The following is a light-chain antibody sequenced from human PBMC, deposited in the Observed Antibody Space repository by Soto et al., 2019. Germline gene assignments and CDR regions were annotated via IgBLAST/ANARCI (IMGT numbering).Light chain of an antibody. CDR3: QQCYMGWT. V-gene: IGKV1-5*03. J-gene: IGKJ1*01. CDR2: KAS. CDR1: QTISSW. Sequence: QNTQSPSTLSGSVGDRVTIPCRASQTISSWLAWYQQKPGKAPKLLIYKASTLKSGVPSRFSGSGSGTEFTFSITSLQPEDFGTYYCQQCYMGWTFGQGTKVDI.